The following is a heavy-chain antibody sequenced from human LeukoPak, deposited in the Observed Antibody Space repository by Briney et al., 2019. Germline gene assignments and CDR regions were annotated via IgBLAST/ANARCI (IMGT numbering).Heavy chain of an antibody. CDR1: GFTFSTYT. V-gene: IGHV3-48*01. J-gene: IGHJ4*02. CDR3: AKCDYGDYAGDY. Sequence: GGSLRLSCAASGFTFSTYTMNWVRQAPGKGLEGVSYISDSSSIIYYTDSVKGRFTISRDNSKNTLYLQMNSLRAEDTAVYYCAKCDYGDYAGDYWGQGTLVTVSS. CDR2: ISDSSSII. D-gene: IGHD4-17*01.